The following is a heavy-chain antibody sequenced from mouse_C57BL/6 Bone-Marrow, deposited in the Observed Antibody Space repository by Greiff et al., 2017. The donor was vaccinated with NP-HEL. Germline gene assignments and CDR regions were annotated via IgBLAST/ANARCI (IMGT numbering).Heavy chain of an antibody. CDR3: ARKGTWEMYFDV. Sequence: VQLKQSGAELVRPGSSVKMSCTTSGYTFTSYGINWVKQRPGQGLEWIGYIYIGNGYTEYNEKFKGKATLTSDTSYNTAYLQLSRLTSEDSAIYFWARKGTWEMYFDVWGTGTTVTVSS. D-gene: IGHD4-1*01. V-gene: IGHV1-58*01. CDR2: IYIGNGYT. J-gene: IGHJ1*03. CDR1: GYTFTSYG.